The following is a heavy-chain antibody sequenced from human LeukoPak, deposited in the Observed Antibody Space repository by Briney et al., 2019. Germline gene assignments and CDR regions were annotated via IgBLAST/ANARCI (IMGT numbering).Heavy chain of an antibody. CDR2: IYYSGST. J-gene: IGHJ5*02. V-gene: IGHV4-59*08. CDR1: GGSISSYY. Sequence: SETLSLTCTVSGGSISSYYWSWIRQPPGKGLEWIGYIYYSGSTNSNPSLKSRVTISVDTSKNQFSLKLSSVTAADTAVYYCARDNYYGSGSYYRRTGWFDPWGQGTLVTVSS. CDR3: ARDNYYGSGSYYRRTGWFDP. D-gene: IGHD3-10*01.